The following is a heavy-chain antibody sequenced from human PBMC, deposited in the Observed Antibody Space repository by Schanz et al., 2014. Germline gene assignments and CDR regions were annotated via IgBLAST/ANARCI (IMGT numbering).Heavy chain of an antibody. CDR1: TSIFNHAC. V-gene: IGHV3-15*01. D-gene: IGHD6-13*01. CDR2: IKSKTDGETT. Sequence: DVQLLESGGGLVQPGGSLRLSCAASTSIFNHACMSWVRQAPGKGLEWLGRIKSKTDGETTDYAAPVKGRFSISRDDSQSTLYLQMNSLKIEDTAVYYCATASSPVREAGAGSSFHLWGQGTLVTVSP. J-gene: IGHJ5*02. CDR3: ATASSPVREAGAGSSFHL.